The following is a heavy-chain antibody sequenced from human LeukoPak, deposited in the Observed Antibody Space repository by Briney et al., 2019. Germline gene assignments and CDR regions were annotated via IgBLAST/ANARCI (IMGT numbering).Heavy chain of an antibody. V-gene: IGHV3-21*01. CDR2: ISSSSSYI. CDR1: GFTFSSYS. CDR3: ARDPKSTHLPTTLRLGELSLK. D-gene: IGHD3-16*02. J-gene: IGHJ4*02. Sequence: GGSLRLSCAASGFTFSSYSMNWVRQAPGKGLEWVSSISSSSSYIYYADSVKGRFTISRDNAKNSLYLQMNSLRAEDTAVYYCARDPKSTHLPTTLRLGELSLKWGQGTLVTVSS.